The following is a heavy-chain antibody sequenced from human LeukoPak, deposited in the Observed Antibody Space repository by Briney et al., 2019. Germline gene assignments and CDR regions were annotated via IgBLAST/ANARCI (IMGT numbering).Heavy chain of an antibody. D-gene: IGHD2-21*01. J-gene: IGHJ4*02. CDR2: IRYDASNK. Sequence: GGSLRLSCAASGFTFSSYGMHWVRQAPGKGLEWVAFIRYDASNKYYADSVKGRFTISRDNSKNTLYLQMNSLRAEDTAVYYCARDRGSPLRKPIPRDYYFDYWGQGTLVTVSS. V-gene: IGHV3-30*02. CDR1: GFTFSSYG. CDR3: ARDRGSPLRKPIPRDYYFDY.